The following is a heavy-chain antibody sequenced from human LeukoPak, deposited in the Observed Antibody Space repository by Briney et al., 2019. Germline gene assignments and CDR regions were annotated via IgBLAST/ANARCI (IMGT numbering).Heavy chain of an antibody. Sequence: PGGSLRLSCAASGFTFSNYAMHWVRQAPGKGLEWVAIISYDGSNKYYADSVKGRFTISRDNSKNTLYLQMNSLRAEDTAVYYCARSGHYSSFDYWGQGTLVTVSS. CDR2: ISYDGSNK. J-gene: IGHJ4*02. V-gene: IGHV3-30*04. CDR3: ARSGHYSSFDY. CDR1: GFTFSNYA. D-gene: IGHD3-3*01.